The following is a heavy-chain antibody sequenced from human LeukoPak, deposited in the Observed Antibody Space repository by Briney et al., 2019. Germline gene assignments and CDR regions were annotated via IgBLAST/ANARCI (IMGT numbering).Heavy chain of an antibody. D-gene: IGHD2-21*01. CDR1: GFTFSSYD. CDR2: IGTAGDT. Sequence: GGSLRLSCAASGFTFSSYDMHWVRQAKGKGLEWVSAIGTAGDTYYPGSVTGRFTISRENAKNSLYLQMNSLRAGDTAVYYCARGGAILGFPDFVFDIGGKGKLVTVSS. CDR3: ARGGAILGFPDFVFDI. V-gene: IGHV3-13*01. J-gene: IGHJ3*02.